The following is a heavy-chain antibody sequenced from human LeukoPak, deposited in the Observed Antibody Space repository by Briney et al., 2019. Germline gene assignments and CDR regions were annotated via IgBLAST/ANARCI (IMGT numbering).Heavy chain of an antibody. J-gene: IGHJ4*02. CDR3: ARGTGHSGWKFDY. Sequence: ASVKVSCKASGYTFTSNDINWVRQATGQGLEWMGWVNPNSGNTGYAQKFQGRVTMTRNTSISTAYMELSSLRSEDTAVYYCARGTGHSGWKFDYWGQGTLVTVSS. V-gene: IGHV1-8*01. D-gene: IGHD6-19*01. CDR2: VNPNSGNT. CDR1: GYTFTSND.